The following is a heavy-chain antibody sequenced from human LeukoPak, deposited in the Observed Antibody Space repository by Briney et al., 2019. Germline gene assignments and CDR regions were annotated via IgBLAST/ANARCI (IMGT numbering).Heavy chain of an antibody. Sequence: GGSLRLSCAASGFTFSDYYMSWIRQAPGKGLEWVSYISSSSSYTNYADSVKGRFTISRDNAKNSLYLQMNSLRAEDTAVHYCAREGSSSSCNFDYWGQGTLVTVSS. CDR2: ISSSSSYT. V-gene: IGHV3-11*05. D-gene: IGHD6-13*01. J-gene: IGHJ4*02. CDR3: AREGSSSSCNFDY. CDR1: GFTFSDYY.